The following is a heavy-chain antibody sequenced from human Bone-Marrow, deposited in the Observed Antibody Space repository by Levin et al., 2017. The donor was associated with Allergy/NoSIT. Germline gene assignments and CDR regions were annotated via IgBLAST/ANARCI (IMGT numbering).Heavy chain of an antibody. J-gene: IGHJ4*02. CDR2: IIPILGIA. V-gene: IGHV1-69*04. D-gene: IGHD6-13*01. Sequence: SVKVSCKASGGTFSSYTISWVRQAPGQGLEWMGRIIPILGIANYAQKFQGRVTITADKSTSTAYMELSSLRSEDTAVYYCARERGSSPSFDYWGQGTLVTVSS. CDR3: ARERGSSPSFDY. CDR1: GGTFSSYT.